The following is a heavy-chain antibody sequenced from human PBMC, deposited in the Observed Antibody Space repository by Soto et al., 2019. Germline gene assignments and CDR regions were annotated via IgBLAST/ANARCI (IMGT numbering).Heavy chain of an antibody. CDR2: IYYSGST. Sequence: SETLSLTCTVSGDSIRSGNHYWSWIRQPPGKGLEWIGYIYYSGSTYYSPSLKSRVTISVATSKNQFSLKLNSVTAADTAVYYCARVVILTVYGCMDVWGQGTTVTV. CDR3: ARVVILTVYGCMDV. J-gene: IGHJ6*02. CDR1: GDSIRSGNHY. D-gene: IGHD3-9*01. V-gene: IGHV4-30-4*01.